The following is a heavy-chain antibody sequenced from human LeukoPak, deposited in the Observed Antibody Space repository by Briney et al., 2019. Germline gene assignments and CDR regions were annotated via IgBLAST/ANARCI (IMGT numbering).Heavy chain of an antibody. V-gene: IGHV4-4*07. Sequence: PSETLSLTCTVSGGSIRSYYWSWIRQPAGKGLEWIGRIYSSGSAYYNPSLKSRVTMSVDTSKNQFSLKLSSMTAADTAVYYCARDYRDYGGGYFDYWGQGTLVTVSS. CDR2: IYSSGSA. D-gene: IGHD4-17*01. J-gene: IGHJ4*02. CDR1: GGSIRSYY. CDR3: ARDYRDYGGGYFDY.